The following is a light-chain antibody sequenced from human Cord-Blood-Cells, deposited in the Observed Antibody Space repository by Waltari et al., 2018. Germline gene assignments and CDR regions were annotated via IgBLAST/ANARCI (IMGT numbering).Light chain of an antibody. V-gene: IGKV1-39*01. CDR3: QQSYSTPPT. Sequence: DIQMTQSPSSLSASVGDRVTITCRASQSISSYLNWYQQKPGKAHKLLIYAASRLQIVVPSRFIGSGSVKDLTLTISSLQPEDFATYYCQQSYSTPPTFGQGTKVEIK. CDR1: QSISSY. CDR2: AAS. J-gene: IGKJ1*01.